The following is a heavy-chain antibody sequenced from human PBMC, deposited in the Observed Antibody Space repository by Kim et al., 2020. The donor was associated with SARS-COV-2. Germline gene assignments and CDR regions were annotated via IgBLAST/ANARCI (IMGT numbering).Heavy chain of an antibody. J-gene: IGHJ6*02. Sequence: GGSLRLSCAASGFTFSNYEINWVRQAPGTGLGWVSSIRSSGTVKYYADSVKGRFTISRDNAKNSLYLQMSSLRAEDTAVYYCARLDFGSLGIVASMSVWGPGTTVTVSS. CDR3: ARLDFGSLGIVASMSV. CDR2: IRSSGTVK. CDR1: GFTFSNYE. D-gene: IGHD1-26*01. V-gene: IGHV3-48*03.